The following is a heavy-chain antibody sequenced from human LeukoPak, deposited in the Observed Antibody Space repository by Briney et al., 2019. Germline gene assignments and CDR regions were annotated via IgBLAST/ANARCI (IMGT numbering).Heavy chain of an antibody. CDR2: ISGSGGST. CDR3: AKDGQYYYDSSGYFDY. CDR1: GFTYSSYA. V-gene: IGHV3-23*01. J-gene: IGHJ4*02. Sequence: GGSLRLSCAASGFTYSSYAMSWVRQAPGKGLEWVSAISGSGGSTYYADSVKGRFTISRDNSKNTLYLQMNSLRAEDTAVYYCAKDGQYYYDSSGYFDYWGQGTLVTVSS. D-gene: IGHD3-22*01.